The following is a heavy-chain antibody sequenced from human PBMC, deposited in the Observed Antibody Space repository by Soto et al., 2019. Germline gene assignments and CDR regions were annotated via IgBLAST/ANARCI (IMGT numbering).Heavy chain of an antibody. CDR2: IYYSGST. J-gene: IGHJ5*02. V-gene: IGHV4-59*08. D-gene: IGHD6-13*01. CDR3: ARRGSSWHSNWFDP. CDR1: GDSISSYY. Sequence: PSETLSLTCAVSGDSISSYYWSWIRQPPGKGLEWIGYIYYSGSTNYNPSLKSRVTISVDTSKNQFSLKLSSVTAADTAVYYCARRGSSWHSNWFDPWGQGTLVTVSS.